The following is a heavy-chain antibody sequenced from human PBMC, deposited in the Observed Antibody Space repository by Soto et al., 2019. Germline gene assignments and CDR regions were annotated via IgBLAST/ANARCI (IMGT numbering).Heavy chain of an antibody. CDR3: ARDQTGLGIAY. CDR1: GFTFSNYW. D-gene: IGHD7-27*01. Sequence: TGGSLRLSCAASGFTFSNYWMNWVRQAPGKGLEWVANINQDGGGKYYVDSVKGRFTISRDNAKNSLYLQMNSLRAEDTAVYYCARDQTGLGIAYWGQGTLVAVS. V-gene: IGHV3-7*01. J-gene: IGHJ4*02. CDR2: INQDGGGK.